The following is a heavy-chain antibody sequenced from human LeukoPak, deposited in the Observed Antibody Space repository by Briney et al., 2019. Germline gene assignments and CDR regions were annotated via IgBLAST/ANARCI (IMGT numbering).Heavy chain of an antibody. CDR3: ARTLPTYYYYGMDV. D-gene: IGHD2-2*01. Sequence: ASVKVSCKASGYTFTSYGISWVRQAPGQGLEWMGWISAYNGNTNYAQKLQGRVTMTTDTSTSTAYMELRSLRSDDTAVYYCARTLPTYYYYGMDVWGQGTTVTVSS. J-gene: IGHJ6*02. V-gene: IGHV1-18*01. CDR2: ISAYNGNT. CDR1: GYTFTSYG.